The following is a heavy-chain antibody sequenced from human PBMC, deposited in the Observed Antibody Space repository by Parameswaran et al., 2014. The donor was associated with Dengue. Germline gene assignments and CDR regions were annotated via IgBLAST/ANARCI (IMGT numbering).Heavy chain of an antibody. J-gene: IGHJ6*02. CDR2: IHYSGST. D-gene: IGHD3-22*01. CDR3: ARLPDSSGYYYYYGLDV. Sequence: IRQPPGKGLEWIGYIHYSGSTNYNPSPKSRVTISVDTSKNQFSLKLSSVTAADTAVYYCARLPDSSGYYYYYGLDVWGQGTTVTVSS. V-gene: IGHV4-59*08.